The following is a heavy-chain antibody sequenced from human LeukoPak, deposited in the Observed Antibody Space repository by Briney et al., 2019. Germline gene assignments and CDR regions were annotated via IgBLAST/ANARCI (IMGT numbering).Heavy chain of an antibody. D-gene: IGHD4-23*01. V-gene: IGHV4-4*07. Sequence: SETLSLTCTVSGGSISSYFWSWIRQPAGKGLEWIGRIHTSGSTNYNSSLKTRVAMSLDTSKNQSSLNLTSVTAADTAVYYCARETRKSRYFDLWGRGTPVTVSS. CDR1: GGSISSYF. CDR3: ARETRKSRYFDL. CDR2: IHTSGST. J-gene: IGHJ2*01.